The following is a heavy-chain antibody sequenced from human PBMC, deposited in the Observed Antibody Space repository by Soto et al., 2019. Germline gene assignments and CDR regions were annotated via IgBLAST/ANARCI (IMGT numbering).Heavy chain of an antibody. D-gene: IGHD1-1*01. J-gene: IGHJ6*02. CDR1: GFTFSYHA. Sequence: QVQLVESGGGVVQPGRSLRLSCAASGFTFSYHALNWVRQAPGKGLEWVAVISYDGDNKYIAESVKGRFTISRDNSKNSVSLQMNSLRTEDTAMYFCVRGTTTSALSAVDVWGQGTTVTVSS. V-gene: IGHV3-30-3*01. CDR2: ISYDGDNK. CDR3: VRGTTTSALSAVDV.